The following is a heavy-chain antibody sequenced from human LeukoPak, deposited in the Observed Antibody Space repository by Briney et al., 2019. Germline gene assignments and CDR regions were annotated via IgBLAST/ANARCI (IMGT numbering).Heavy chain of an antibody. J-gene: IGHJ4*02. D-gene: IGHD6-19*01. CDR2: ISGTGERT. V-gene: IGHV3-23*01. Sequence: PGGSLRLSCVASEITVNSNYMSWVRQAPGKGLEWVSGISGTGERTHYADSVKGRFTISRDNSKNTLYLQMNSLRAEDTAVYYCAKERSSGWPFDYWGQGTLVTVSS. CDR3: AKERSSGWPFDY. CDR1: EITVNSNY.